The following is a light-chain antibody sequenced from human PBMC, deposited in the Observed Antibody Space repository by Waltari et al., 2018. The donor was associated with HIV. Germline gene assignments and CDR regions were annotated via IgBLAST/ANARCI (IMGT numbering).Light chain of an antibody. CDR1: LSVRSHY. V-gene: IGKV3-20*01. CDR3: QQYTNSAFT. J-gene: IGKJ3*01. Sequence: DIVLTQSPGTLSLSPGPRATLSCRASLSVRSHYLAWYQQKPGQAPRLRIYGASTRATGIPDRFSGSGSGTDFTLTISRLGPEDFAVYYCQQYTNSAFTFGPGTKVDIK. CDR2: GAS.